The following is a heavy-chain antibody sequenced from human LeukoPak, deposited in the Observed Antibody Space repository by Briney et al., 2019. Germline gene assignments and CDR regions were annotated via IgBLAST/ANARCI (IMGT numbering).Heavy chain of an antibody. J-gene: IGHJ4*02. CDR2: INPSGGST. D-gene: IGHD6-13*01. Sequence: ASVKVSCKASGYTFTSYYMHWVRQALGQGLEWMGIINPSGGSTSYAQKFQGRVTMTRDTSTSTVYMELSSLRSEDTAVYYCARVLGKAAAGAEPYDYWGQGTLVTVSS. V-gene: IGHV1-46*01. CDR1: GYTFTSYY. CDR3: ARVLGKAAAGAEPYDY.